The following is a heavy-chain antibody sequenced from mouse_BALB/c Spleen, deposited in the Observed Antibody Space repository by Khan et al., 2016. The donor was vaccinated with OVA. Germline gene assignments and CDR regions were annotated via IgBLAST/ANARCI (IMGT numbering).Heavy chain of an antibody. CDR3: VRSGYGSFAF. V-gene: IGHV1S29*02. D-gene: IGHD1-2*01. J-gene: IGHJ3*01. CDR1: GYTFTDYN. Sequence: VQLQQSGPEVVKPGASVKISCKASGYTFTDYNMDWLRQRHGKSLEWIGYFFPNSGGSGSNQKFKTKATLTVDISSSTAYMDLRSLTSEDSAVYYCVRSGYGSFAFWGQGTLVTVSA. CDR2: FFPNSGGS.